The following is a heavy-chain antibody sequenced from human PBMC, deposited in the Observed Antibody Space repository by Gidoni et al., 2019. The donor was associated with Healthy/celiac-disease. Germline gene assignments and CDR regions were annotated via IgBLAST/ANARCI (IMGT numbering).Heavy chain of an antibody. Sequence: EVQLLESGVGLVQPGGSLRLSCAASGFTFSSYAMGWVRQAPGKGLEGVSASSGSGGSTYYADSVKGRFTISRDNSKNTLYLQMNSLRAEDTAVYYCAKVGRYFDWLLGTLDYWGQGTLVTVSS. D-gene: IGHD3-9*01. CDR2: SSGSGGST. CDR3: AKVGRYFDWLLGTLDY. CDR1: GFTFSSYA. V-gene: IGHV3-23*01. J-gene: IGHJ4*02.